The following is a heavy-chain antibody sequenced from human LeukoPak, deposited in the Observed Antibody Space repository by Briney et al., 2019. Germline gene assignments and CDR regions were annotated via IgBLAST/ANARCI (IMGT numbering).Heavy chain of an antibody. CDR1: GFDLGHYE. V-gene: IGHV3-23*01. D-gene: IGHD2-2*01. Sequence: GGSLRLSCAASGFDLGHYEVNWVRQAPGKGLEWVSAISGSGGSTYYADSVKGRFTISGDNSKNTLYLQMNSLRAEDTAVYYCAKVDIVVVPAAPYYYGMDVWGQGTTVTVSS. J-gene: IGHJ6*02. CDR3: AKVDIVVVPAAPYYYGMDV. CDR2: ISGSGGST.